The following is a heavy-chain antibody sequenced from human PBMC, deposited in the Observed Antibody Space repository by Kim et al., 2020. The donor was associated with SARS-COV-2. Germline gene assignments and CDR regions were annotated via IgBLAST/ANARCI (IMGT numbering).Heavy chain of an antibody. D-gene: IGHD2-21*02. CDR3: ALRPVHIVVVTDY. V-gene: IGHV3-23*01. Sequence: GGSLRLSCAASGFTFSNYAMSWVRQAPGKGLEWVSAISGSGGSTYYADSVKGRFTISRDNSKNTLYLQMNNLRAEDTAVYYCALRPVHIVVVTDYWGQGTLVTVSS. J-gene: IGHJ4*02. CDR1: GFTFSNYA. CDR2: ISGSGGST.